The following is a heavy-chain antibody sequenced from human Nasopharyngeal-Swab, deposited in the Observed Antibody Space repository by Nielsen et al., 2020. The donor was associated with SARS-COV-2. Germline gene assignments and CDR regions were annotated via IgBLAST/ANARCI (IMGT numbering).Heavy chain of an antibody. CDR3: ARDGCRTITCRGGGNWFDP. V-gene: IGHV1-46*01. CDR1: GYTFTTYH. Sequence: ASVKVSCKASGYTFTTYHMHWLRQAPGQGLEWMGIINPSGGRTSYAQKFQGRVTMTRDTSTSTVYMELSSLRSEDTAVYYCARDGCRTITCRGGGNWFDPWGQGTLVTVSS. CDR2: INPSGGRT. J-gene: IGHJ5*02. D-gene: IGHD1-14*01.